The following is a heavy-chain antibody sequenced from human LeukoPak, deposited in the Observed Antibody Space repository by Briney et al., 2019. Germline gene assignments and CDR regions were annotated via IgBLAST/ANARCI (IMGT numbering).Heavy chain of an antibody. CDR2: IRYDGSNK. CDR1: GFTFRNYG. J-gene: IGHJ4*02. Sequence: VGSLRLSCAASGFTFRNYGMHWVRQAPGKGLEWAAFIRYDGSNKYYADSVKGRFTISRDNTKNTVYLQMNSLRSEDTAVYYCAEIRNDYWGQGTLVTVSS. D-gene: IGHD5-24*01. CDR3: AEIRNDY. V-gene: IGHV3-30*02.